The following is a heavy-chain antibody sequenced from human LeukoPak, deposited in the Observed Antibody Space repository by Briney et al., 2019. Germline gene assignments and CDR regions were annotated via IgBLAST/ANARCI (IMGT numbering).Heavy chain of an antibody. J-gene: IGHJ3*02. CDR1: GFTFSDYY. CDR2: ISSSGSTI. CDR3: ARAQSSGYYPHDAFDI. V-gene: IGHV3-11*01. Sequence: GGSLRLSCAASGFTFSDYYMSWIRQAPGKGLEWVSYISSSGSTIYYADSVKGRFTISRDNAKNSLYLQMNSLRAEDTAVYYCARAQSSGYYPHDAFDIWGQGTMVTVSS. D-gene: IGHD3-22*01.